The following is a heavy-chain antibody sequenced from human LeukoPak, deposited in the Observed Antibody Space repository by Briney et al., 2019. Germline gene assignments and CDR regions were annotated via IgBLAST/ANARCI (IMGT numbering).Heavy chain of an antibody. CDR1: GGSISSYY. D-gene: IGHD3-9*01. CDR2: IYYSGST. V-gene: IGHV4-59*08. J-gene: IGHJ3*02. CDR3: ASSNYDILTGYPGGGAFDI. Sequence: PSETLSLTCTVSGGSISSYYWSWIRQPPGKGLEWIGYIYYSGSTNYNPSLKSRVTISVDTSKNQFSLKLSSVTAADTAVYYCASSNYDILTGYPGGGAFDIWGQGTMVTVSS.